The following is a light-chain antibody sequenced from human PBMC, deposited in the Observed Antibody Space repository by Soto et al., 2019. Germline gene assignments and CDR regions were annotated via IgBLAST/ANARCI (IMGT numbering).Light chain of an antibody. CDR1: QSVSSSY. J-gene: IGKJ5*01. V-gene: IGKV3-20*01. Sequence: IVLMQSPGTLSLSPGERATLSCRASQSVSSSYLAWYQKKPGQAPRLLIFGTSSRATGIPDRFSGSGSGKDFPLPISRLEPEDFAVYYCPRYGTSPFTLGKGTQLEIK. CDR2: GTS. CDR3: PRYGTSPFT.